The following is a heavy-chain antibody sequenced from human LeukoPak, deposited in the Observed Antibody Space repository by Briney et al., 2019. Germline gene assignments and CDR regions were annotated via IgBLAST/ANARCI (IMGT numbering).Heavy chain of an antibody. CDR2: ISSSSYI. J-gene: IGHJ3*02. Sequence: GGSLRLSCAASGFTFSSYSMNWVRQAPGKGLEWVSSISSSSYIYYADSVKGRFTISRDNAKNSLYLQMNSLRAEDTAVYYCARVSVVGTTDGFGAFDIWGQGTMVTVSS. D-gene: IGHD1-26*01. CDR3: ARVSVVGTTDGFGAFDI. V-gene: IGHV3-21*01. CDR1: GFTFSSYS.